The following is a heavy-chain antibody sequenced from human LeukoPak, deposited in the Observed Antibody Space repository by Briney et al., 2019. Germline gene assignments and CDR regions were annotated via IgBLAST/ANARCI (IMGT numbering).Heavy chain of an antibody. CDR3: ARLRVSGSYLYYFDY. V-gene: IGHV4-4*09. CDR1: NGSISSYH. CDR2: ILTSGTT. J-gene: IGHJ4*02. Sequence: SETLSLTCSVSNGSISSYHWSWVRQPPGKGLEWIGYILTSGTTNYNPSLKSRLTISVDTSKNQFTLKLSFVTAADTAVYYCARLRVSGSYLYYFDYWGQGTLVTVSS. D-gene: IGHD1-26*01.